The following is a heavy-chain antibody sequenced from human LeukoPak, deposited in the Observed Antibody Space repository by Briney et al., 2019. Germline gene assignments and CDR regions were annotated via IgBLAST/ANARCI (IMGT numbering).Heavy chain of an antibody. CDR2: IYTSGST. Sequence: SETLSLTCTVSGGSINSGSFYWTWIRQPAGKGLEWIGRIYTSGSTNYNPSLKSRVTISLDTSKNQFSLKLSSATAADTAVYYCARDQNLGGDYWYFDLWGRGTLVTLSS. J-gene: IGHJ2*01. CDR3: ARDQNLGGDYWYFDL. V-gene: IGHV4-61*02. D-gene: IGHD1-7*01. CDR1: GGSINSGSFY.